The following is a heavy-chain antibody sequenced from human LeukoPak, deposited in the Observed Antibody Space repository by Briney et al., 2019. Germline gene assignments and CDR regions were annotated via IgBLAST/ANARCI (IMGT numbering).Heavy chain of an antibody. CDR1: GXSISSNYD. V-gene: IGHV4-31*03. CDR3: ARVDDSRSGWYHVDY. D-gene: IGHD6-19*01. J-gene: IGHJ4*02. CDR2: IYYTGTT. Sequence: SETLSLTCTVSGXSISSNYDWSWIRQHPGKGLEWIGNIYYTGTTYYNPSLQSRLTMSVDTSKNQFSLRLSSVTAADTAVYYCARVDDSRSGWYHVDYWGQGTLVTVSS.